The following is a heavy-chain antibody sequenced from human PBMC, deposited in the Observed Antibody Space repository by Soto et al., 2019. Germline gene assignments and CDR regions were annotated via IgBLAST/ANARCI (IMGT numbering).Heavy chain of an antibody. V-gene: IGHV1-18*01. CDR1: GYTLTNYG. Sequence: QVQLVQSGAEVREPGASVKVSCKASGYTLTNYGVSWVRQAPGQGLEWMGWIGGYKGNTNYAQTLQGRITLTTDTSTSTAYMELRSLRSDDTAVYYCAPHTLDTGMPSGYWGQGTLVTVSS. CDR3: APHTLDTGMPSGY. J-gene: IGHJ4*02. CDR2: IGGYKGNT. D-gene: IGHD5-18*01.